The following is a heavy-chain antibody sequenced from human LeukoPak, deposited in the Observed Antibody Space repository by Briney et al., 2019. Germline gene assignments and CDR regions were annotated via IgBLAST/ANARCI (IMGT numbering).Heavy chain of an antibody. CDR2: ISSSSSYI. Sequence: KPGGSLRLSCAASGFTFSSYSMNWVRQAPGKGREWVSSISSSSSYIYYADSVKGRFTISRDNAKNSLYLQMNSLRAEDTAVYYCAGAYDFWSGYPYYFDYWGQGTLVTVSS. V-gene: IGHV3-21*01. J-gene: IGHJ4*02. CDR3: AGAYDFWSGYPYYFDY. D-gene: IGHD3-3*01. CDR1: GFTFSSYS.